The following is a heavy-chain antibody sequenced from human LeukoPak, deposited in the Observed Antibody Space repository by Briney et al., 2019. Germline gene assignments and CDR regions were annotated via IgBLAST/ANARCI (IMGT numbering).Heavy chain of an antibody. V-gene: IGHV3-23*01. CDR3: AKAPAPYYYYYGMDV. J-gene: IGHJ6*02. CDR1: GFTFSSYV. CDR2: ISDNGVTR. Sequence: PGGSLGLSCAASGFTFSSYVMNWVRQAPGKGLEWVSSISDNGVTRYYADSVKGRFTISRDNSDNTVYLQMNSLRAEDTAIYYCAKAPAPYYYYYGMDVWGRGTAVTVSS.